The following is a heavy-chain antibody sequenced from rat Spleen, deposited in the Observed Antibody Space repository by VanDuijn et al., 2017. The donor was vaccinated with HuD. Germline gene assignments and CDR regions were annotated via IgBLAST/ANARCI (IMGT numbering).Heavy chain of an antibody. J-gene: IGHJ2*01. CDR2: MWSGGTT. Sequence: QVQLMESGPGLVQPSETLSLTCTVSGFSLTSYNVHWVRQPPGKGLEWMGVMWSGGTTDYNSALKSRLSISRDTSKNQVFLKRNSLQSEDTTTYYCARDLGHYWGQGVMVTVSS. CDR1: GFSLTSYN. CDR3: ARDLGHY. V-gene: IGHV2-45*01.